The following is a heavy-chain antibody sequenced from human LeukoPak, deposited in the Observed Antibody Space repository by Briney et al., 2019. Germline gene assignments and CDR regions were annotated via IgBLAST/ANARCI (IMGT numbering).Heavy chain of an antibody. Sequence: ASVNVSCKVSGYTFSDYDVNWVRQAAGQGPEWMGWVNPNSGNTGSARQFQGRVTITRDTSITTAYMELSGLTSEDTAVYYCASYSGYAQWGQGTLVTVSS. D-gene: IGHD5-12*01. J-gene: IGHJ4*02. CDR1: GYTFSDYD. V-gene: IGHV1-8*02. CDR2: VNPNSGNT. CDR3: ASYSGYAQ.